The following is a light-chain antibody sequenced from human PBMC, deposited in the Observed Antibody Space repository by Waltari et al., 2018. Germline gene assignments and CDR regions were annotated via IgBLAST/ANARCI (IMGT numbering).Light chain of an antibody. V-gene: IGKV3-11*01. J-gene: IGKJ5*01. CDR1: QSVSSY. CDR3: QQRRNWPIT. Sequence: IFLTQSPATLSLSPGQITTLSRTSSQSVSSYLVWYQQKPGQAPKLLIYEASNRVTGIPARFSGSGSGTEYTLTISSLEAEDFAVYYCQQRRNWPITFGEGTRLEIK. CDR2: EAS.